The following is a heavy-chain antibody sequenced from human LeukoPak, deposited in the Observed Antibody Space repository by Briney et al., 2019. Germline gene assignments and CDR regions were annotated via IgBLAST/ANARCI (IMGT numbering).Heavy chain of an antibody. V-gene: IGHV1-2*06. CDR1: GYTFTGYY. J-gene: IGHJ3*02. CDR2: INPNSGGT. Sequence: GASVKVSCKASGYTFTGYYIHWVRQAPGQGLEWMGRINPNSGGTSYAQKFQGRVTMTRDASISTAYMELNRLTSDDTAVYYCAREIDSSAPVAFDIWGQGTMVIVSS. D-gene: IGHD3-22*01. CDR3: AREIDSSAPVAFDI.